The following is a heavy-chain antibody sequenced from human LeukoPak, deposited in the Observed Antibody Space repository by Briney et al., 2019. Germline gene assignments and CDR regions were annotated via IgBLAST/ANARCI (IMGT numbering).Heavy chain of an antibody. CDR2: INQDGSEK. J-gene: IGHJ4*02. CDR3: ARVGSYYDSDY. CDR1: GFTFSTYW. Sequence: PGGSLILSCAVSGFTFSTYWMTWVRQAPGKGLEWVANINQDGSEKYFVDSVKGRFTISRDNAQNSLYLQMSSLRAEDTAVYYCARVGSYYDSDYWGQGTLVTVSS. V-gene: IGHV3-7*01. D-gene: IGHD3-22*01.